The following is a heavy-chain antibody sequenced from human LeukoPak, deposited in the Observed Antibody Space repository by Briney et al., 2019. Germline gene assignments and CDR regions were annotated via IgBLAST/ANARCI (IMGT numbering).Heavy chain of an antibody. CDR2: IYTSGST. CDR3: ARSRYNWNDDDYYYYMDV. CDR1: GGSISSYY. J-gene: IGHJ6*03. V-gene: IGHV4-4*07. D-gene: IGHD1-20*01. Sequence: ETLSLTCTVSGGSISSYYWSWIRQPAGKGLGWIGRIYTSGSTNYNPALNKRVTMSVATSKNQFSLKMSSVTAADTAVYYCARSRYNWNDDDYYYYMDVWGKGTTVTVSS.